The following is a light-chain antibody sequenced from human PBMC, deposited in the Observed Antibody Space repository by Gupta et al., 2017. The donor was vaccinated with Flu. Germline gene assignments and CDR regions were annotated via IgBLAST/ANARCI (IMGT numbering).Light chain of an antibody. CDR3: QHRSNFPWT. Sequence: EIVLTQSPATLSLSPVERATLSCRASQSINNYVAWYQQRPGQAPRLLIYDASNRANGFPARFSGSGYGTEFTLTISNREPEDFAVYYCQHRSNFPWTFGQGTKVEIK. CDR1: QSINNY. CDR2: DAS. J-gene: IGKJ1*01. V-gene: IGKV3-11*01.